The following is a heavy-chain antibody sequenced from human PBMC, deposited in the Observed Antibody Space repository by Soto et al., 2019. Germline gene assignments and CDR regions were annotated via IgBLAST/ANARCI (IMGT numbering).Heavy chain of an antibody. J-gene: IGHJ4*02. Sequence: EVQLLESGGGLIQPGGSLRLSCATSGFTFSSYAMSWARQAPGTGLEWVSSINTDGSTYYTDSVKGRFTISRDNSRNTLSLQMNNLRAEDTAIYYCAKHYYFDSWGQGPLVTVSS. CDR3: AKHYYFDS. CDR1: GFTFSSYA. V-gene: IGHV3-23*01. CDR2: INTDGST.